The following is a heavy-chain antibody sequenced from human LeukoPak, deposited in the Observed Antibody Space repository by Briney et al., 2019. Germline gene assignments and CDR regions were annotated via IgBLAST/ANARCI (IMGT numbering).Heavy chain of an antibody. V-gene: IGHV1-8*01. Sequence: ASVEVSRKASGYTFTSYDINWVRQATGQGLEWMGWMNPNSGNTGYAQKFQGRVTMTRNTSISTAYMELSSLRSEDTAVYYCARFRSSIAARDGMDVWGQGTTVTVSS. CDR3: ARFRSSIAARDGMDV. CDR2: MNPNSGNT. J-gene: IGHJ6*02. CDR1: GYTFTSYD. D-gene: IGHD6-6*01.